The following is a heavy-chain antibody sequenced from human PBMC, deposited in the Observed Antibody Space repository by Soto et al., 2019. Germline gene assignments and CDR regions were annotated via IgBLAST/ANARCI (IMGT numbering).Heavy chain of an antibody. Sequence: ASVKVSCKASGYTFSTYYMHWVRQAPGQGYEWMGIINPSGGSTTYAQKFQGRVTMTRDTSTTTVYMELSSLKSEDTAVYYCARAWGYYFDYWGQGTLVTVSS. CDR2: INPSGGST. J-gene: IGHJ4*02. V-gene: IGHV1-46*01. D-gene: IGHD7-27*01. CDR1: GYTFSTYY. CDR3: ARAWGYYFDY.